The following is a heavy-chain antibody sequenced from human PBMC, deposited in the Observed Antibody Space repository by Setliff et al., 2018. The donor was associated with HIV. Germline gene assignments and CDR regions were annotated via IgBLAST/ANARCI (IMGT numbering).Heavy chain of an antibody. Sequence: SETLSLTCIVSGGSISGSSYYWGWIRQSPEKGLEWIGSIFHAGSTYYNPSLKSRVTLSVDTSENQYSLKLTSLLAADTAVYYCARSLAYCSGGGCSSGNYYYMDVWGKGTTVTVSS. CDR3: ARSLAYCSGGGCSSGNYYYMDV. V-gene: IGHV4-39*01. D-gene: IGHD2-15*01. CDR2: IFHAGST. CDR1: GGSISGSSYY. J-gene: IGHJ6*03.